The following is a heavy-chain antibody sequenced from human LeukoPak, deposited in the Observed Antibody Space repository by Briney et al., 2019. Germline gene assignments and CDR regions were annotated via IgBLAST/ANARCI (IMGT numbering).Heavy chain of an antibody. CDR3: ARDSRTGDGYNSGDYYYYYYMDV. Sequence: GGSLRLSCAASGFTVSSNYMSWVRQAPGKGLEWVSVIYSGGSTYYADSVKGRFTISRDNSKNTLYLQMNSLRAEDTAVYYCARDSRTGDGYNSGDYYYYYYMDVWGKGPRSPSP. V-gene: IGHV3-53*05. CDR1: GFTVSSNY. CDR2: IYSGGST. J-gene: IGHJ6*03. D-gene: IGHD5-24*01.